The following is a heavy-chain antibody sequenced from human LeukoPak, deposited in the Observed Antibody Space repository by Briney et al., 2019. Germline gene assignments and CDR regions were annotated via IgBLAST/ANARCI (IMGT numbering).Heavy chain of an antibody. CDR3: ASQYSPTYGY. Sequence: GGSLRLSCAASGFSVSSNYMSWVRQAPGKGLEWVSVISSGGGSTYYADSVRGRFTISRDNSKNTLYLQMNSLRAEDTAVYYCASQYSPTYGYWGQGTLVTVSS. V-gene: IGHV3-53*01. CDR2: ISSGGGST. J-gene: IGHJ4*02. CDR1: GFSVSSNY. D-gene: IGHD5-12*01.